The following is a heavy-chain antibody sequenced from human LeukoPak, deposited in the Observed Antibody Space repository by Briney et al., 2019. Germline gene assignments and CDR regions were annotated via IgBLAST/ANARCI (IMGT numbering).Heavy chain of an antibody. J-gene: IGHJ4*02. CDR2: IRYDGSNK. CDR1: GFTFSSYG. CDR3: APRVVVISAPFDY. D-gene: IGHD2-21*01. V-gene: IGHV3-30*02. Sequence: GGSLRLSCAASGFTFSSYGMHWVRQAPGKGLEWVAFIRYDGSNKYYADSVKGRFTISRDNSKNTLHLQMNSLRAEDTAVYYCAPRVVVISAPFDYWGQGTLVTVSS.